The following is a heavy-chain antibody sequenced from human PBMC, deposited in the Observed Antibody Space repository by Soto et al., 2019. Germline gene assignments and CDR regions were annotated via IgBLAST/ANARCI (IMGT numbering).Heavy chain of an antibody. D-gene: IGHD1-1*01. Sequence: GASVKLSCKASGYTFTSYDIYCVRQATGQGLEWMRWRNPNTGNSGYAQKFQGRVTMTSDTSISTAHMELSSLRSEDTAVYYCARRAETNGWNGFGADKYYFDFWGQGTLVTVFS. CDR1: GYTFTSYD. CDR3: ARRAETNGWNGFGADKYYFDF. V-gene: IGHV1-8*01. CDR2: RNPNTGNS. J-gene: IGHJ4*02.